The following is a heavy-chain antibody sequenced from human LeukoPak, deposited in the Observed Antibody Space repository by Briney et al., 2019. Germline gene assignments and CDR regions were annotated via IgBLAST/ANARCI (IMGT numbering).Heavy chain of an antibody. CDR1: GGSISSGGYY. Sequence: ASETLSLTCTVSGGSISSGGYYWSWIRQPAGKGLEWIGRIYTSGITNYNPSLKSRVTISVDTSKNQFSLKLSSVTAADTAVYYCARVGATVLVDYFVYWGQGTLVTVSS. CDR3: ARVGATVLVDYFVY. CDR2: IYTSGIT. J-gene: IGHJ4*02. V-gene: IGHV4-61*02. D-gene: IGHD1-26*01.